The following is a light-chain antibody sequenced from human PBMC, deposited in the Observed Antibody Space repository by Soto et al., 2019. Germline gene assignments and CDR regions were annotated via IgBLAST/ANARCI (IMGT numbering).Light chain of an antibody. CDR3: QKYNSDPPWT. J-gene: IGKJ1*01. CDR1: QGISNY. Sequence: DIQMTQSPSSLSASVGDRVTITCRASQGISNYLAWYQQKAGKVPNLLIYAASTLQSGVPSRFSGSGSGTDFTLTISSLQPEDVATYYCQKYNSDPPWTFGQGTKVEI. CDR2: AAS. V-gene: IGKV1-27*01.